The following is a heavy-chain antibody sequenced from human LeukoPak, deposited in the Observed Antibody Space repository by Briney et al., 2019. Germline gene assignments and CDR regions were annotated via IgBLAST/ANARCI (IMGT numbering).Heavy chain of an antibody. CDR1: GFTFTNYA. CDR2: IKQDGSEK. J-gene: IGHJ4*02. V-gene: IGHV3-7*01. D-gene: IGHD6-13*01. Sequence: GGSLRLSCAASGFTFTNYAMSWVRQAPGKGLEWVANIKQDGSEKYYVDSVKGRFTISRDNAKNSLYLQMNSLRAEDTAVYYCARDRGGYSSSWGPGTFDYWGQGTLVTVSS. CDR3: ARDRGGYSSSWGPGTFDY.